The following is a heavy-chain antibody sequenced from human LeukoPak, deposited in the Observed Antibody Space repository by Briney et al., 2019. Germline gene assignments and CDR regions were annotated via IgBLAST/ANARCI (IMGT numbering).Heavy chain of an antibody. J-gene: IGHJ4*02. CDR2: IYHSGST. D-gene: IGHD2-8*01. CDR1: GGSISSSGYY. CDR3: ARGGMVYAIRRLQTYDY. V-gene: IGHV4-39*07. Sequence: SPSETLSLTCTVSGGSISSSGYYWGWIRQPPGKGLEWIGSIYHSGSTYYNPSLKSRVTISVDTSKNLFSLKLSSVTAADTAVYYCARGGMVYAIRRLQTYDYWGQGTLVTVSS.